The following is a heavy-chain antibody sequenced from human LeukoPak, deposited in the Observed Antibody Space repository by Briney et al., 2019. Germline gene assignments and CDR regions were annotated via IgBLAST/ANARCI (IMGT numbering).Heavy chain of an antibody. CDR1: GFTFSSYG. V-gene: IGHV3-33*01. Sequence: GGSLRLSCAASGFTFSSYGMHWVRQAPGRGLEWVAVIWYDGSNKYYADSVKGRFTISRDNSKNTLYLQMNSLRAEDTAVYYCARDRARGSYGDFPVDYWGQGTLVTVSS. CDR2: IWYDGSNK. CDR3: ARDRARGSYGDFPVDY. J-gene: IGHJ4*02. D-gene: IGHD4-17*01.